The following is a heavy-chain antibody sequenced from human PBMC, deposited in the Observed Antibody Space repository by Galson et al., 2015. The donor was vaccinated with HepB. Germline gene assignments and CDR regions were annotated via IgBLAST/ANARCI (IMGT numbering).Heavy chain of an antibody. V-gene: IGHV3-53*01. D-gene: IGHD5-12*01. CDR3: WGGAYVEDY. CDR1: GFTVSHNY. J-gene: IGHJ4*02. Sequence: SLRLSCAASGFTVSHNYMTWVRQAPGKGLGCVSVIYSGGSTYYAASVKGRFTISRDNSKNTLYLQMNSLTAEDTAVYYCWGGAYVEDYWGQGTLVTVSS. CDR2: IYSGGST.